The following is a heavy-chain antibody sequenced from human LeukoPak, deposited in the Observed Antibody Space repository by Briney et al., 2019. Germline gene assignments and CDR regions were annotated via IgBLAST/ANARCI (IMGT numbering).Heavy chain of an antibody. V-gene: IGHV4-34*01. J-gene: IGHJ4*02. CDR3: ARGTMTTVTYYFDY. CDR2: INHSGST. Sequence: SEALSLTCAVCGGSFSGYYGSWIRHTPGKGLEWIGEINHSGSTNYNPSLMSRVAMSVDMSKSQFALKLSSVTAADTAVDYCARGTMTTVTYYFDYCGQGTLVTVSS. CDR1: GGSFSGYY. D-gene: IGHD4-17*01.